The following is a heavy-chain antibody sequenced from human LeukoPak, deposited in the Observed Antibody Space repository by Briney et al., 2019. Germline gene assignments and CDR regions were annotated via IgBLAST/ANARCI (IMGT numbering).Heavy chain of an antibody. J-gene: IGHJ5*02. Sequence: GRSLRLSCAASGFTFSSYAMHWVRQAPGKGLEWVAVISYDGSNKYYADSVKGRFTISRDNFKNTLYLQMNSLRAEDTAVYYCARDSAQVVVVPAGTLDPWGQGTLVTVSS. V-gene: IGHV3-30-3*01. D-gene: IGHD2-2*01. CDR2: ISYDGSNK. CDR1: GFTFSSYA. CDR3: ARDSAQVVVVPAGTLDP.